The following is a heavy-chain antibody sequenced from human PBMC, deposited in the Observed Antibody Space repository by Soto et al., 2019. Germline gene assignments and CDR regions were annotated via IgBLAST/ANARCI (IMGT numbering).Heavy chain of an antibody. Sequence: SETLSLTCTVSGGSISSGDYYWSWIRQPPGKGLECIGYIYYSGSTYYNPSLKSRVTISVDTSKNQFSLKLSSVTAADTAVYYCARVFGGSGDFDYFDYWGQGTLVTVSS. V-gene: IGHV4-30-4*01. CDR2: IYYSGST. CDR1: GGSISSGDYY. J-gene: IGHJ4*02. D-gene: IGHD3-10*01. CDR3: ARVFGGSGDFDYFDY.